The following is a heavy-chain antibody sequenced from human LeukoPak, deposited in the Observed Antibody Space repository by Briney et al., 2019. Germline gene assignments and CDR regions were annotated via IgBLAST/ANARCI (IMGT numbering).Heavy chain of an antibody. CDR1: GFTFDDYA. CDR3: AKDIAAAGTGWYFDL. D-gene: IGHD6-13*01. J-gene: IGHJ2*01. V-gene: IGHV3-9*01. CDR2: ISWNSGSI. Sequence: GGSLRLSCAASGFTFDDYAMHWVRQAPGKGLEWVSGISWNSGSIGYADSVKGRFTISKDNAKNSLYLQMNSLRAEDTALYYCAKDIAAAGTGWYFDLWGRGALVTVSS.